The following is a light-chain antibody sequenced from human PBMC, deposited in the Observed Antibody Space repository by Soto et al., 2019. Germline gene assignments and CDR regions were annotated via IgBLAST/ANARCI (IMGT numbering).Light chain of an antibody. CDR3: QQSYSTPIT. CDR1: LGIRDD. J-gene: IGKJ5*01. V-gene: IGKV1-39*01. CDR2: SAS. Sequence: DIQMTQSPSSLSASVGDKVTITCRASLGIRDDLSWYQQRPGNAPKRLIYSASSLQSGVPSRFSGSGSGTDFTLTISSLQPEDFATYYCQQSYSTPITFGQGTRLEIK.